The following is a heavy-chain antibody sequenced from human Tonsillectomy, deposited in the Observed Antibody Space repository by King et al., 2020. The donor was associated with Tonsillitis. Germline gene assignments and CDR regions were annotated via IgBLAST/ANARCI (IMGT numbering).Heavy chain of an antibody. V-gene: IGHV4-39*07. CDR2: IYYNGST. J-gene: IGHJ5*02. Sequence: QLQESGPGLVKPSETLSLSCAVSDDSIPGGNHYWGWVRQPPGQGLEWIGSIYYNGSTYYNPSLKSRVTISVDTSKNRFSLKVRSVTAADTAVYDCAGHPVWWSDRRSVWFDPWGQGTLVTVSS. CDR1: DDSIPGGNHY. D-gene: IGHD2-21*01. CDR3: AGHPVWWSDRRSVWFDP.